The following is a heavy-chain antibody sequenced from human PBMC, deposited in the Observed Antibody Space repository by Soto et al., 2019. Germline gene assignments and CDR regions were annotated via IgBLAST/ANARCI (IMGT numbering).Heavy chain of an antibody. Sequence: PGGSLRLSCTDSGFTFSSHNMNWVRQAPGKGLEWVSYIDASSSTIYYADSVKGRFTISRDNAKKSVYLQMNSLRVEDTAVYYYVGGVVGTNWYYFDFWGQGTLVTFSS. CDR1: GFTFSSHN. J-gene: IGHJ4*01. D-gene: IGHD1-1*01. CDR3: VGGVVGTNWYYFDF. V-gene: IGHV3-48*01. CDR2: IDASSSTI.